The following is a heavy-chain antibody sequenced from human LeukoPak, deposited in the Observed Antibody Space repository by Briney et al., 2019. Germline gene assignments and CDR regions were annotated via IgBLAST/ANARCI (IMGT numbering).Heavy chain of an antibody. CDR3: AKRGVVIRVILVGFHKEAYYFDS. V-gene: IGHV3-23*01. D-gene: IGHD3-22*01. CDR2: ISGSGGST. CDR1: GITLSNYG. J-gene: IGHJ4*02. Sequence: GGSLRLSCAVSGITLSNYGLSWVRQAPGKGLEWVAGISGSGGSTNYADSVKGRFTISRDSPKNTLYLQMNSLRAEDTAVYFCAKRGVVIRVILVGFHKEAYYFDSWGQGALVTVSS.